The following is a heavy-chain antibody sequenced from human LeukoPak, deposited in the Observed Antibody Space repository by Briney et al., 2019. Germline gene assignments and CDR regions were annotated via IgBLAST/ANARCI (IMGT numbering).Heavy chain of an antibody. CDR3: ARHSLGTDTPWTRAFDL. CDR2: LAYTGIS. Sequence: SETLSLTCTVSGASISRSYWIWIRQTPGKGLEWMGYLAYTGISTYNPSLKSRVTISRDESKSQFSLKLSSVTAADTAVYYCARHSLGTDTPWTRAFDLWGQGTMVTVSS. V-gene: IGHV4-59*08. J-gene: IGHJ3*01. D-gene: IGHD3/OR15-3a*01. CDR1: GASISRSY.